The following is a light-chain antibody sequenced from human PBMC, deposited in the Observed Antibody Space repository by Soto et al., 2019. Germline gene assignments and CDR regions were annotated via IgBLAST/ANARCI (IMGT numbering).Light chain of an antibody. J-gene: IGKJ1*01. CDR3: QKYNSAPL. CDR2: AAS. Sequence: DIQMTQSPSSLSASVGDRVTITCRASQGISNYLAWYQQKPGKVPKLLIYAASTLQSGVPSRFSGSGSGTDFTLTISSLQPEDVATYYGQKYNSAPLFGQGTKVDIK. CDR1: QGISNY. V-gene: IGKV1-27*01.